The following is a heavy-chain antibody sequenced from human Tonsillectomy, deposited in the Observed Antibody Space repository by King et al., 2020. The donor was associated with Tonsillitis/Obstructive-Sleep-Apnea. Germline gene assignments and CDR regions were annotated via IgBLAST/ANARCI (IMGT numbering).Heavy chain of an antibody. CDR2: IYWDDDK. Sequence: TLKESGPTLVKPTQTLTLTCTFSGFSLSTSGVGVGWIRQPPGKALEWLALIYWDDDKRYSPSLKSRLTITKDTSKNQVVLTMTNMDPVDTATYYCAHTDHALGPDGSGSYYSGAFDYWGQGTLVTVSS. V-gene: IGHV2-5*02. J-gene: IGHJ4*02. D-gene: IGHD3-10*01. CDR3: AHTDHALGPDGSGSYYSGAFDY. CDR1: GFSLSTSGVG.